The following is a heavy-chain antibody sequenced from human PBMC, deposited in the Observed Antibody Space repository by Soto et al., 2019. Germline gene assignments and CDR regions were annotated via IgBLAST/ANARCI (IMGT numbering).Heavy chain of an antibody. Sequence: ASVKVSCKASGYTFTSYGISWVRQAPGQGLEWMGWISAYNGNTNYAQKLQGRVTMTRNTSTSTAYMELSSLRSEDTAVYYCARGRRGFDIWGQGTMVTVSS. CDR2: ISAYNGNT. CDR1: GYTFTSYG. CDR3: ARGRRGFDI. V-gene: IGHV1-18*01. J-gene: IGHJ3*02.